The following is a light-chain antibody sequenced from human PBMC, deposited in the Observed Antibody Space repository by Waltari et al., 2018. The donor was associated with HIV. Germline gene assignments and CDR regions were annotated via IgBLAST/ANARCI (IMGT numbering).Light chain of an antibody. J-gene: IGKJ5*01. V-gene: IGKV3-20*01. CDR3: QQYGSSPPLT. Sequence: EIVFTLSPGTLSLSPGERATLPCRANQSVSSSYLAWYQQKPGQAPRLLIYGASSRATGIPDRFSGSGSGTDFTLTISRLEPEDFAVYYCQQYGSSPPLTFGQGTRLEIK. CDR2: GAS. CDR1: QSVSSSY.